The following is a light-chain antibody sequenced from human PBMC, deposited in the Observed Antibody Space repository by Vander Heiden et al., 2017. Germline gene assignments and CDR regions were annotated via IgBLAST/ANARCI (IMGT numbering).Light chain of an antibody. J-gene: IGLJ3*02. CDR3: AAWDDSMNGYWV. V-gene: IGLV1-44*01. Sequence: QSVLTQPPSASVTPGQGVTLSCSGRSSNNGRNTGNWYHQLPGTAPKLLIYSNNQRPSGVPDRVSGSTSGTSASLAISVLQSEDEADDYCAAWDDSMNGYWVFGGGTKLTVL. CDR2: SNN. CDR1: SSNNGRNT.